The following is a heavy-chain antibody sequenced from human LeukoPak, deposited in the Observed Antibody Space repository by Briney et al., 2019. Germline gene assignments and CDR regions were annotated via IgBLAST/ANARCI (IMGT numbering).Heavy chain of an antibody. CDR1: GGSFSGYY. V-gene: IGHV4-34*01. Sequence: SETLSLTCAVYGGSFSGYYWSWIRQLPGKGLEWIGEINHSGSTNYNPSLKSRVTIPVDTSKNQFSLKLSSVTAADTAVYYCARGLDGSSSGYWGQGTLVTVSS. J-gene: IGHJ4*02. D-gene: IGHD6-6*01. CDR2: INHSGST. CDR3: ARGLDGSSSGY.